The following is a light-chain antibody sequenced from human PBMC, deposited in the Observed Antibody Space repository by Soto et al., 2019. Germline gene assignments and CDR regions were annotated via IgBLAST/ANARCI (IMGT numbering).Light chain of an antibody. CDR2: DVS. CDR3: CSYAGSYTVV. J-gene: IGLJ2*01. V-gene: IGLV2-11*01. CDR1: SSDVGGYYY. Sequence: QSALTQPRSVSGSPGQSVIISCTGTSSDVGGYYYVSWYQQHPGKAPKLMIYDVSKRPSGVPDRFSGSKSGNTASLTISGLQAGDEADFYCCSYAGSYTVVFGGGTKLTVL.